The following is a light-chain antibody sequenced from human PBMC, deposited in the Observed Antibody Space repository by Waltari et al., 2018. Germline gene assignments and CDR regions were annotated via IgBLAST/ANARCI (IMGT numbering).Light chain of an antibody. CDR1: RPRRYY. CDR3: SSRDSGGTQVL. CDR2: GKT. J-gene: IGLJ2*01. V-gene: IGLV3-19*01. Sequence: SSELTQDTAVSVALGQTVRLTCHGDRPRRYYASWYQLKPGQAPVVVIYGKTKRPPGIPDRFSGSSSGNTASLTITGAQAEDEADYYCSSRDSGGTQVLFGGGTKLTVL.